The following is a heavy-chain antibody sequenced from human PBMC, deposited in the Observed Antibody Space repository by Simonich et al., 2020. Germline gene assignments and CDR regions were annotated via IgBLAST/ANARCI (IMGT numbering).Heavy chain of an antibody. CDR1: GFTFSSYA. V-gene: IGHV3-23*01. CDR2: ISGSGGST. D-gene: IGHD3-22*01. Sequence: GGGLVQPGGSLRLSCAASGFTFSSYAMSWVRPAPGKGLEWVSAISGSGGSTYYADSVKGRLTISRDNSKNTLYLKMNSLRAEDTAVYYCAKDLGERITMIVVVIDAFDIWGQGTMVTVSS. J-gene: IGHJ3*02. CDR3: AKDLGERITMIVVVIDAFDI.